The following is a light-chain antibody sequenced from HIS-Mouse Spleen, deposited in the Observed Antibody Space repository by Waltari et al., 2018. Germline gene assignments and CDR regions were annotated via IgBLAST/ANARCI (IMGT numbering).Light chain of an antibody. CDR1: ALPKKY. CDR3: YSTDSSGNHRV. V-gene: IGLV3-10*01. CDR2: EDS. J-gene: IGLJ2*01. Sequence: SYELTQPPSVSVSPGQMARITCSGDALPKKYAYWYQQKSGQAPVLVIYEDSKRPPGIPEGFSGSSSGTMATLTISGAQVEDEADYYCYSTDSSGNHRVFGGGTKLTVL.